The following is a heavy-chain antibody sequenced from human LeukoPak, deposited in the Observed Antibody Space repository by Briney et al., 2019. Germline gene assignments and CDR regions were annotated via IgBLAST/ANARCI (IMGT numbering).Heavy chain of an antibody. J-gene: IGHJ4*02. Sequence: ASVKVSCKVSGYTLTELSMHWVRQAPGQGLEWMGWINPNSGGTNYAQKFQGRVTMTRDTSISTAYMELSRLRSDNTAVYYCARAGGRYSSCDYWGQGTLVTVSS. V-gene: IGHV1-2*02. D-gene: IGHD6-19*01. CDR1: GYTLTELS. CDR2: INPNSGGT. CDR3: ARAGGRYSSCDY.